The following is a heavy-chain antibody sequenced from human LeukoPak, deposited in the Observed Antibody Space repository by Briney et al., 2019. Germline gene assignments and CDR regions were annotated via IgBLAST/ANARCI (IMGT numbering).Heavy chain of an antibody. CDR1: GGSFSGYY. J-gene: IGHJ5*02. Sequence: PSETLSLTCAVYGGSFSGYYWSWIRQPPGKGLEWIGEINHSGSTNYNPSLKSRVTISVDTSKNQFSLKLRSVTAADTAVYYCASRMRITMVRGVNAGFDPWGQGTLVTVSS. CDR2: INHSGST. V-gene: IGHV4-34*01. D-gene: IGHD3-10*01. CDR3: ASRMRITMVRGVNAGFDP.